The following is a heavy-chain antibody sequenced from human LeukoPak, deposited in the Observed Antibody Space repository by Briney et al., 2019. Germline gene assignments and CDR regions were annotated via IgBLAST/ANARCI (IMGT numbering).Heavy chain of an antibody. D-gene: IGHD6-13*01. Sequence: GGSLRLSCAASGFTFSSYSMNWVRQAPGKGLEWVAFIRYDGSNKYYADSVKGRFTISRDNSKNTLYLQMNSLKTEDTAVYYCTRDGYSSSWYLSTSDYWGQGTLATVSS. CDR3: TRDGYSSSWYLSTSDY. CDR2: IRYDGSNK. CDR1: GFTFSSYS. J-gene: IGHJ4*02. V-gene: IGHV3-30*02.